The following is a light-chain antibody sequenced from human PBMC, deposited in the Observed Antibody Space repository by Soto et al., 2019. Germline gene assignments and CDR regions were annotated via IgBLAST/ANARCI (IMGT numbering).Light chain of an antibody. Sequence: DIQMTQSPSSLSASVGDRVTITCRASQSISLYLNWYQQKPGKAPKLLLYAASSLQSGVPSRFSGTGSGTDFTLTISSLQPEDFASYFCQQSYNMPYTFGQGTRLGIK. CDR2: AAS. CDR1: QSISLY. V-gene: IGKV1-39*01. J-gene: IGKJ2*01. CDR3: QQSYNMPYT.